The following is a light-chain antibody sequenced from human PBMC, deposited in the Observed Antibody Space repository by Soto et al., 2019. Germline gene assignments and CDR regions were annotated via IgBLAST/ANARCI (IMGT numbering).Light chain of an antibody. CDR1: QSISSY. J-gene: IGKJ1*01. Sequence: DIQMTQSPSSLSASVGDRVTITCRASQSISSYLSWYQQKPGKAPKLLINVASTLQSGVPSRFSGSGSGTDFTLAISSLQPEDFALYYCQQYANSRTFGQGTKVDIK. V-gene: IGKV1-39*01. CDR3: QQYANSRT. CDR2: VAS.